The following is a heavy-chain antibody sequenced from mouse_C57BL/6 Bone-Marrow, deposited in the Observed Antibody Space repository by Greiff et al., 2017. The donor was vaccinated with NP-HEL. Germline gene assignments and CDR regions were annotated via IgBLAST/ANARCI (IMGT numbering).Heavy chain of an antibody. CDR3: ARVSSYCWYFDV. V-gene: IGHV3-6*01. CDR1: GYSITSGYY. D-gene: IGHD1-1*01. Sequence: EVQLVESGPGLVKPSQSLSLTCSVTGYSITSGYYWNWIRQFPGNKLEWMGYISYDGSNNYNPSLKNRISITRDTSKNQFFLKLNSVTTEDTATYYCARVSSYCWYFDVWGTGTTVTVSS. J-gene: IGHJ1*03. CDR2: ISYDGSN.